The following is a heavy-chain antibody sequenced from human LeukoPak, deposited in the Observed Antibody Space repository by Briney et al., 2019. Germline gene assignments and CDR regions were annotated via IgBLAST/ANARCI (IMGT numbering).Heavy chain of an antibody. V-gene: IGHV4-34*09. CDR3: ARGTTVTVKFDY. D-gene: IGHD4-17*01. Sequence: PSETLSLTCAVYGGSFSGYYWSWIRQPPGKGLEWIGEINHSGSTNYNPSLKSRVTISVDTSKNQFSLKLSSVTAADTAVYYCARGTTVTVKFDYWGQGTLVTVSS. CDR1: GGSFSGYY. CDR2: INHSGST. J-gene: IGHJ4*02.